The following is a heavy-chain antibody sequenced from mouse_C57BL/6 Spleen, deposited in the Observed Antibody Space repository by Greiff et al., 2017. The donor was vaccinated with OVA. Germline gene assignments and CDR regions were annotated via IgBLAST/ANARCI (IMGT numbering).Heavy chain of an antibody. Sequence: VQLQQSGPVLVKPGASVKMSCKASGYTFTDYYMNWVKQSHGKSLEWIGVINPYNGGTSYNQKFKGKATLTVDKSSSTAYMELNSLTSEDSAVYYCARGGYGNFTWFAYWGQGTLVTVSA. J-gene: IGHJ3*01. V-gene: IGHV1-19*01. CDR2: INPYNGGT. CDR3: ARGGYGNFTWFAY. CDR1: GYTFTDYY. D-gene: IGHD2-1*01.